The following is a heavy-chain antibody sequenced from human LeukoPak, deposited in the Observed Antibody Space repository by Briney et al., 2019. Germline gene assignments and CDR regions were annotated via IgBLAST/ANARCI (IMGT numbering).Heavy chain of an antibody. D-gene: IGHD2-8*01. Sequence: GGSLRLSCAASGFTFSSYSMNWVRQAPGKGLEWVSSISSSSSYIYYADSVKGRFTISRDNAKNSLFLQMNSLRAEDTAVYYCARPRLFKGVFDDWGQGTMVTVSS. CDR3: ARPRLFKGVFDD. J-gene: IGHJ3*01. CDR1: GFTFSSYS. CDR2: ISSSSSYI. V-gene: IGHV3-21*01.